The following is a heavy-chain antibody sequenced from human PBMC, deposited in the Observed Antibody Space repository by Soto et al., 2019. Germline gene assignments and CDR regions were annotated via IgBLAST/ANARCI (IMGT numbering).Heavy chain of an antibody. CDR1: GFTFSSYA. CDR3: ARGPVNIVLMVYATAPYYGMDV. D-gene: IGHD2-8*01. Sequence: QVQLVESGGGVVQPGRSLRLSCAASGFTFSSYAMHWVRQAPGKGLEWVAVISYDGSNKYYADSVNGRFTISRDNSKNTLYLQMNSLRAEDTAVYYCARGPVNIVLMVYATAPYYGMDVWGQGTTVTVSS. CDR2: ISYDGSNK. J-gene: IGHJ6*02. V-gene: IGHV3-30-3*01.